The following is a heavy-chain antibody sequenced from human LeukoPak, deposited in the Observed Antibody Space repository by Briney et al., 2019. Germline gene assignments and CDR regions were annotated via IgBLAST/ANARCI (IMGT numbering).Heavy chain of an antibody. V-gene: IGHV5-51*01. CDR3: ARHQYYYDSSGNYGWFDS. D-gene: IGHD3-22*01. CDR1: GFNFTAYW. J-gene: IGHJ5*01. Sequence: GESLKISCKGSGFNFTAYWIAWVRQMPGKGLEWMGISHPINSDTKFSPSFQGQVTISADKSSSTAYLQWNSLKASDTAMYYCARHQYYYDSSGNYGWFDSWGQGTLVTVSS. CDR2: SHPINSDT.